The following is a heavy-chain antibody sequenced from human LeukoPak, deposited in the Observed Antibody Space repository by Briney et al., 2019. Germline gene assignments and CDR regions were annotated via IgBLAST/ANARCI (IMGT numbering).Heavy chain of an antibody. J-gene: IGHJ5*02. V-gene: IGHV3-11*04. CDR1: GFTFSDYY. Sequence: PGGSLRLSCAASGFTFSDYYMSWIRQAPGKGLEWVSYISSSASTIYYADSVKGRFTISRDNARNSLYSQMNSLRAEDTAVYYCASQGYNWNYLSPWGQGTLVTVSS. CDR3: ASQGYNWNYLSP. CDR2: ISSSASTI. D-gene: IGHD1-7*01.